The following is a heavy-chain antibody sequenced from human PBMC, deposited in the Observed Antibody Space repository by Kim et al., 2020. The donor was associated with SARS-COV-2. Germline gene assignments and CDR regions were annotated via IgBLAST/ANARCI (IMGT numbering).Heavy chain of an antibody. V-gene: IGHV3-33*01. D-gene: IGHD1-26*01. Sequence: YYANSVKGRFTISRDNSKNTLYLQMSSLRAEDTAVYYCARGVGATDLFDYWGQETLVTVSS. CDR3: ARGVGATDLFDY. J-gene: IGHJ4*02.